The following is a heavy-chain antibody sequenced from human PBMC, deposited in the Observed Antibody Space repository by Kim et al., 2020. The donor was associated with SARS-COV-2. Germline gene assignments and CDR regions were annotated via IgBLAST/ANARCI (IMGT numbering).Heavy chain of an antibody. CDR1: GGSISSSSYY. Sequence: SETLSLTCTVSGGSISSSSYYWGWIRQPPGKGLEWIGSIYYSGSTYYNPSLKSRVTISVDTSKNQFSLKLSSVTAADTAVYYCARRGAYYYYMDVWGKGT. CDR3: ARRGAYYYYMDV. D-gene: IGHD3-16*01. V-gene: IGHV4-39*01. J-gene: IGHJ6*03. CDR2: IYYSGST.